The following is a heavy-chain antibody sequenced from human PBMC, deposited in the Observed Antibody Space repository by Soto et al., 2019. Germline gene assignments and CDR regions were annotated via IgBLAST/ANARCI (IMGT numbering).Heavy chain of an antibody. J-gene: IGHJ4*02. CDR3: ARSDIVGATGGYFDY. CDR1: GGSISSYY. CDR2: IYYSGST. D-gene: IGHD1-26*01. Sequence: PSETLSLTCTVSGGSISSYYWSWIRQPPGKGLEWIGYIYYSGSTNYNPSLKSRVTISVDTSKNQFPLKLSSVTAADTAVYYCARSDIVGATGGYFDYWGQGTLVTVSS. V-gene: IGHV4-59*01.